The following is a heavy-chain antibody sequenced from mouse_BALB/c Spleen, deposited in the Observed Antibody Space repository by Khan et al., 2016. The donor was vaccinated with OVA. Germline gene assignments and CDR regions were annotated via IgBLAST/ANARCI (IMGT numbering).Heavy chain of an antibody. CDR1: GFTFSSYS. Sequence: EVELVESGGGLVKPGGSLRLSCAASGFTFSSYSMSWVRQTPEKRLEWVATITSGGSYTYYPDSVQGRFTISRDNAKNTLYLQMSSLKYEDTAIYYCTRDRNYYGSSFYFDYWGQGTTLTVSS. D-gene: IGHD1-1*01. CDR2: ITSGGSYT. J-gene: IGHJ2*01. V-gene: IGHV5-6-4*01. CDR3: TRDRNYYGSSFYFDY.